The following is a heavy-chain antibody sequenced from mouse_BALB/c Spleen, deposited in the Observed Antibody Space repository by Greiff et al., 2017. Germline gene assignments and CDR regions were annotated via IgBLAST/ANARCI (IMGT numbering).Heavy chain of an antibody. CDR2: ISYSGST. CDR1: GDSITSGY. J-gene: IGHJ4*01. CDR3: AREGDGYWDAMDY. Sequence: EVQLQESGPSLVKPSQTLSLTCSVTGDSITSGYWNWIRKFPGNKLEYMGYISYSGSTYYNPSLKNRISITRDTSKNQFFLKLNSVTTEDTATYYCAREGDGYWDAMDYWGQGTSVTVSS. V-gene: IGHV3-8*02. D-gene: IGHD2-3*01.